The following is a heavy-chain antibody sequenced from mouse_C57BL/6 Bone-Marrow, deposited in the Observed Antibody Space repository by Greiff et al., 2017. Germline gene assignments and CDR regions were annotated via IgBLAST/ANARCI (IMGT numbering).Heavy chain of an antibody. J-gene: IGHJ4*01. Sequence: EVKLMESGGGLVKPGGSLKLSCAASGFTFSSYAMSWVRQTPEKRLEWVATISDGGSYTYYPDNVKGRFTISRDNAKNNLYLQMSHLKSEDTAMYYCARDLYYDYDDYAMDYWGQGTSVTVSS. D-gene: IGHD2-4*01. CDR1: GFTFSSYA. CDR2: ISDGGSYT. V-gene: IGHV5-4*01. CDR3: ARDLYYDYDDYAMDY.